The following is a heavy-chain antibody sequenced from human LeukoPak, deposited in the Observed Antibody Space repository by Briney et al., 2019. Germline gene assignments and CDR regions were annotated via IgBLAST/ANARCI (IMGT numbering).Heavy chain of an antibody. V-gene: IGHV1-18*01. Sequence: SVNVSCKASGYIFPSYGFSWVRQPPGQGVEGMGWISAYNGKTKNAQKLQGRVTMTTDTSTSRAYMELRSLKSDDTAVYYCARALYGEIDGYWGQGTLVTVSS. J-gene: IGHJ4*02. D-gene: IGHD4-17*01. CDR1: GYIFPSYG. CDR3: ARALYGEIDGY. CDR2: ISAYNGKT.